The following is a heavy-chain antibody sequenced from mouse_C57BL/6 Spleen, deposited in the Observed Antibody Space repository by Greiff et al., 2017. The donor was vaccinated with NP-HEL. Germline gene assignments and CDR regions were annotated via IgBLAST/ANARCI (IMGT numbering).Heavy chain of an antibody. Sequence: VQLQQSGAELVRPGASVKLSCTASGFNIKDDYMHWVKQRPEQGLEWIGWIDPENGDTEYASKFQGMATITADTSSNTAYLQLSSLTSEDTAVYYCTTIRDKGYFDYWGQGTTLTVSS. V-gene: IGHV14-4*01. D-gene: IGHD3-1*01. CDR2: IDPENGDT. J-gene: IGHJ2*01. CDR1: GFNIKDDY. CDR3: TTIRDKGYFDY.